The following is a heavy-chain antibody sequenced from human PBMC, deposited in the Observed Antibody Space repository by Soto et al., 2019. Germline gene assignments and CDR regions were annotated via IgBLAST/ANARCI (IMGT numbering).Heavy chain of an antibody. V-gene: IGHV3-23*01. CDR2: ISGSGGST. J-gene: IGHJ4*02. D-gene: IGHD1-26*01. CDR3: ARLRSGSYAPFDY. CDR1: GFTFSIYA. Sequence: GGSLRLSCAASGFTFSIYAMSWVRHAPGKGLEWVSIISGSGGSTYYADSVKGRFTISRDNSKNTLYLQINSLRAEDTAVYYCARLRSGSYAPFDYWGQGTLVTVSS.